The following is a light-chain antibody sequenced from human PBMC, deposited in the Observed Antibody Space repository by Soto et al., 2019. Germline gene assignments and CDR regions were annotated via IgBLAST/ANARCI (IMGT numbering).Light chain of an antibody. CDR3: QRYQYGTSPLFT. CDR2: GAS. Sequence: EIVLTQSPVTLSLSPGERATLSCRASQSVSSNSLAWYQQTRGQATRLLIYGASNRATGIPERFSGSGSGTDFTLTISRLEPEDFAVYYCQRYQYGTSPLFTFGPGTKVDIK. J-gene: IGKJ3*01. V-gene: IGKV3-20*01. CDR1: QSVSSNS.